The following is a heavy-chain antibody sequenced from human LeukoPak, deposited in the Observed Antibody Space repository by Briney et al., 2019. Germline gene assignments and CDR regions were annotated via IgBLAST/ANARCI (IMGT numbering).Heavy chain of an antibody. Sequence: GASVKVSCKASGYTFTGYYMHWVRQAPGQGLEWMGWINPNTGDTDYAQKFQGRVTMTRDTTISTAYMELSRLAFDDTAVYYCAREGHGGNPHRPWDYWGQGTLVTVSS. J-gene: IGHJ4*02. CDR2: INPNTGDT. CDR1: GYTFTGYY. D-gene: IGHD4-23*01. V-gene: IGHV1-2*02. CDR3: AREGHGGNPHRPWDY.